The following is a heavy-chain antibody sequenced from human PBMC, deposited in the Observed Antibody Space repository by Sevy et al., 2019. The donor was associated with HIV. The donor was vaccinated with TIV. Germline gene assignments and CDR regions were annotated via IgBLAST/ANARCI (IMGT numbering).Heavy chain of an antibody. V-gene: IGHV1-69*13. CDR3: ARVHITGAAATYDLFDY. Sequence: ASVKVSCKASGGTFSSYAISWVRQAPGQGLEWMGGIIPIFGKANYAQKFQGRVTITADESTSTAYMELSSLRSEDTAVYYCARVHITGAAATYDLFDYWGQGTLVTVSS. CDR1: GGTFSSYA. J-gene: IGHJ4*02. D-gene: IGHD6-13*01. CDR2: IIPIFGKA.